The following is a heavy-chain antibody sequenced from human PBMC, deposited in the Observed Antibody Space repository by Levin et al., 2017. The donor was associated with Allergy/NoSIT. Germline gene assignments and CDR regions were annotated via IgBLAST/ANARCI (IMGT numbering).Heavy chain of an antibody. CDR3: AKDHGMLRGIIEY. J-gene: IGHJ4*02. Sequence: GGSLRLSCAASGFTFRSFGLHWVRQTPGKGLEWVAVISYDGNKKDYTDSVKGRFTISRDNSKNTLYLQMNSLRVEDTAVYYCAKDHGMLRGIIEYWGQGALVTVSS. CDR2: ISYDGNKK. D-gene: IGHD3-10*01. V-gene: IGHV3-30*18. CDR1: GFTFRSFG.